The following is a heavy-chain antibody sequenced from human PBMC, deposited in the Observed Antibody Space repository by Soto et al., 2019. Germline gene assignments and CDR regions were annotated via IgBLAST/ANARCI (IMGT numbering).Heavy chain of an antibody. D-gene: IGHD2-2*01. CDR2: IYSGGST. V-gene: IGHV3-53*01. Sequence: EVQLVESGGGLIQPGGSLRLSCAASGFTVSSNYMSWVRQAPGKGLEWVSVIYSGGSTYYADSVKGRFTISRDNSKNTGYLQMNSLRAEDTAVYYCARWGPTAIPGGLDVWGQGTTVTVSS. J-gene: IGHJ6*02. CDR1: GFTVSSNY. CDR3: ARWGPTAIPGGLDV.